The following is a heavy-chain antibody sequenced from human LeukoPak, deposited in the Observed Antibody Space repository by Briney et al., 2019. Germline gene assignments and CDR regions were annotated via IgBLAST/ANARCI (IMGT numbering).Heavy chain of an antibody. D-gene: IGHD3-3*01. Sequence: GGSLRLSCATSGFTFSTYAMHWVRQAPGKGLEWVANIKQDGSEKYYVDSVKGRFTISRDNAKNSLYLQMNSLRAEDTAVYYCASYDFWSGYYIDYWGQGTLVTVSS. J-gene: IGHJ4*02. CDR2: IKQDGSEK. CDR1: GFTFSTYA. V-gene: IGHV3-7*01. CDR3: ASYDFWSGYYIDY.